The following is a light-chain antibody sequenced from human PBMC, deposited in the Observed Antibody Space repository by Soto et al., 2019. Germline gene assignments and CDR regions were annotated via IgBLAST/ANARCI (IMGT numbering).Light chain of an antibody. Sequence: QSVPTQPPSASGSPGQSVAISCTVTSSHVGGYNYVSWYQQHPGKAPKLMIYAGSKRPAGGSTRFSGSKSGNTASLTISGLQAEDEADYYCCSYAGSYTFVFGTGTKVTVL. CDR1: SSHVGGYNY. V-gene: IGLV2-8*01. CDR3: CSYAGSYTFV. CDR2: AGS. J-gene: IGLJ1*01.